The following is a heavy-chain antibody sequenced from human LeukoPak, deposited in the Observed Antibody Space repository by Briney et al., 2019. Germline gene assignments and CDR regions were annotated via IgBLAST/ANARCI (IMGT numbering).Heavy chain of an antibody. V-gene: IGHV3-48*03. CDR2: ISSSCSTT. J-gene: IGHJ4*02. Sequence: GGSLRLSCAASGCTFSRYEMTWLRLAPGKGLEWVSYISSSCSTTFYADSVKGRFTISRDNAKNSLYLQMNSLRAEDTAVYYCARDSLRFYDTDNYGYFFDYWGQGSLVTVSA. CDR3: ARDSLRFYDTDNYGYFFDY. D-gene: IGHD3-16*01. CDR1: GCTFSRYE.